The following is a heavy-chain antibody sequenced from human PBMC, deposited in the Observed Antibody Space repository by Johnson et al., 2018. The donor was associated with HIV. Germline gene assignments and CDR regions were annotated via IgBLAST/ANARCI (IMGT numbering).Heavy chain of an antibody. CDR1: GFTFSNYG. V-gene: IGHV3-9*01. CDR3: AKELGPTDAFDI. Sequence: VHLVESGGGVVQPGRSLRLSCAASGFTFSNYGMHWVRQAPGKGLEWVSGISWNSGSIGYADSVKGRFTISRDNAKNSLYLQMNSLRAEDTALDYCAKELGPTDAFDIWGQGTMVTVSS. CDR2: ISWNSGSI. J-gene: IGHJ3*02.